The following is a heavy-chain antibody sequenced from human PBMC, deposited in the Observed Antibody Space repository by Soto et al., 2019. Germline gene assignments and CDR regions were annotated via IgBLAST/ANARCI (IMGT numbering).Heavy chain of an antibody. CDR3: ARGGSPYSNGPPFDY. Sequence: PDGSLRLSCAASGLTFSSYAMHWVRQAPGKGLEWVTVIWCDGRNKNYADSVQGRFTVSRDNSKITLYLQMNSLTAADTAVYYCARGGSPYSNGPPFDYWGQGTLGTVSS. CDR1: GLTFSSYA. D-gene: IGHD4-4*01. J-gene: IGHJ4*02. V-gene: IGHV3-30*04. CDR2: IWCDGRNK.